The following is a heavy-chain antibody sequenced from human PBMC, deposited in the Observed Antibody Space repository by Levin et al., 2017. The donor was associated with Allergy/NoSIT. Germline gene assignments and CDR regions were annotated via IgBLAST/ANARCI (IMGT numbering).Heavy chain of an antibody. CDR1: GGSITSSSHF. D-gene: IGHD3-3*01. CDR2: VYYSGST. Sequence: SETLSLTCTVSGGSITSSSHFWGWIRQPPGTGLEWIGSVYYSGSTNYSSSLKSRVTISADTSKNRFSLKMNSVTAADRAVDYCAGEVGASIDYWGQGILVTVSS. V-gene: IGHV4-39*07. CDR3: AGEVGASIDY. J-gene: IGHJ4*02.